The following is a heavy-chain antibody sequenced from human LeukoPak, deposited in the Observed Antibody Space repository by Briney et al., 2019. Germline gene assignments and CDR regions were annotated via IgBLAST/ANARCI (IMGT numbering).Heavy chain of an antibody. CDR3: ARGQTVSGAKYYFDF. CDR2: TRSKIYGGAP. CDR1: GFTFRDYG. Sequence: GSLRLSCLTSGFTFRDYGLGWVRQAPGMGLEWVSFTRSKIYGGAPEYAASVRGRFSVSRDDSQSVAYLQMNNLQSEDTAVYYCARGQTVSGAKYYFDFWSPGTLVTVSS. D-gene: IGHD2/OR15-2a*01. V-gene: IGHV3-49*04. J-gene: IGHJ4*02.